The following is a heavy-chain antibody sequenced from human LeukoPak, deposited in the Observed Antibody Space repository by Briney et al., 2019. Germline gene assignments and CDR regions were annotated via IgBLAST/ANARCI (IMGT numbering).Heavy chain of an antibody. CDR2: MNPNSGNT. V-gene: IGHV1-8*03. CDR1: GYTFTSYD. J-gene: IGHJ4*02. CDR3: ARDPKDDSSGYYYFDY. Sequence: ASVKVSCEASGYTFTSYDINWVRQATGQGLEWMGWMNPNSGNTGYAQKFQGRVTITRNTSISTAYMELSSLRSEDTAVYYCARDPKDDSSGYYYFDYWGQGALVTVSS. D-gene: IGHD3-22*01.